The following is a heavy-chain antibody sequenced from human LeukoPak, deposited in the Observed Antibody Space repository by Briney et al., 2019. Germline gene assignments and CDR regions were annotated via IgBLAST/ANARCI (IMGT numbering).Heavy chain of an antibody. J-gene: IGHJ4*02. CDR2: IYYSGST. CDR3: ARDSSGWYSDY. D-gene: IGHD6-19*01. Sequence: SRTLSLTCTVSGGSISSGDYYWSWIRQPPGKGLEWIGYIYYSGSTYYNPSLKSRVTISVDTSKNQFSLKLSSVTAADTAVYYCARDSSGWYSDYWGQGTLVTVSS. V-gene: IGHV4-30-4*01. CDR1: GGSISSGDYY.